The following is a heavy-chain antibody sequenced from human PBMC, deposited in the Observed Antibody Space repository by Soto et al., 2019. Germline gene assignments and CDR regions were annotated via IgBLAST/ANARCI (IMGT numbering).Heavy chain of an antibody. Sequence: EVQLLESGGGLVQPGGSLRLFCAASGFTFSNYAMTWVRQAPGKGLEWVSTLTSGGGSYYGDTVRGRFTISRDNSKSTLYLQMNSLRAEDTAVYYCARNDKFNSHSSGWANRFDYWGQGTLVTVSS. CDR1: GFTFSNYA. J-gene: IGHJ4*02. V-gene: IGHV3-23*01. CDR3: ARNDKFNSHSSGWANRFDY. D-gene: IGHD6-19*01. CDR2: LTSGGGS.